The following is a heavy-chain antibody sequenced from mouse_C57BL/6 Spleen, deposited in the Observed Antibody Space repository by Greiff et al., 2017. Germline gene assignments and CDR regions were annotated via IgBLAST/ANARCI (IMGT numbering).Heavy chain of an antibody. CDR3: ARSKPSYAMDY. CDR1: GYTFTSYW. V-gene: IGHV1-69*01. CDR2: IDPSDSYT. Sequence: VQLQQPGAELVMPGASVKLSCKASGYTFTSYWMHWVKQRPGQGLEWIGEIDPSDSYTNYNQKFKGKSTLTVDKSSSTAYMQLSSLTSEDSAVYYCARSKPSYAMDYWGQGTSVTVSS. J-gene: IGHJ4*01.